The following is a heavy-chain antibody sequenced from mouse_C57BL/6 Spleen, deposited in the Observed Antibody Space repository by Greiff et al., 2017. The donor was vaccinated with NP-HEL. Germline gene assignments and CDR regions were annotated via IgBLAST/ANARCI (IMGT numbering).Heavy chain of an antibody. CDR1: GFTFSSYG. Sequence: EVKLMESGGDLVKPGGSLKLSCAASGFTFSSYGMSWVRQTPDKRLEWVATISSGGSYTYYPDSVKGRFTISRDNAKNTLYLQMSSLKSEDTAMYYCASSEFAYWGQGTLVTVSA. CDR3: ASSEFAY. CDR2: ISSGGSYT. V-gene: IGHV5-6*01. J-gene: IGHJ3*01.